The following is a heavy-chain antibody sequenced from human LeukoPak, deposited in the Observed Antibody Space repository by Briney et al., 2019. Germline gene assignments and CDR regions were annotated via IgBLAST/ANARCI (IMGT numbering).Heavy chain of an antibody. V-gene: IGHV4-59*08. CDR3: ARGQVWLREFWFDP. CDR1: GGSISSYY. J-gene: IGHJ5*02. D-gene: IGHD6-19*01. CDR2: IYYSGST. Sequence: PSETLSLTRTVSGGSISSYYWSWIRQPPGKGLEWIGYIYYSGSTNYNPSLKSRVTISVDTSKNQFSLKLSSVTAADTAVYYCARGQVWLREFWFDPWGQGTLVTVSS.